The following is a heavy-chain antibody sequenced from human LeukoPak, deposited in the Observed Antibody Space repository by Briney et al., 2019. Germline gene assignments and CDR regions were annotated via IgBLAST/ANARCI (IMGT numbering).Heavy chain of an antibody. CDR1: GFTFSSYW. D-gene: IGHD3-10*01. V-gene: IGHV3-30*02. CDR3: AKDGYYYGSGSYLW. CDR2: IRYDGGNK. Sequence: HPGGSLRLSCAASGFTFSSYWMHWVRQAPGKGLEWVAFIRYDGGNKYYADSVKGRFTISRDNSKNTLYLQMNSLRAEDTAVYYCAKDGYYYGSGSYLWWGQGTLVTVSS. J-gene: IGHJ4*02.